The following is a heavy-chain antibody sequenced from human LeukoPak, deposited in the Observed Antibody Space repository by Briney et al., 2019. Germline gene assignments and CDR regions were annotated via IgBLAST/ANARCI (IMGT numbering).Heavy chain of an antibody. Sequence: GGSLRLSCAASGFTFSRYWMSWVRQAPGKGLEWVANIQQDGSEKYYVDSVKGRFTISRDNAKNSLYLQMNSLRAEDTAVYYCAKFIAAPFYFDYWGQGTLVTVSS. CDR3: AKFIAAPFYFDY. V-gene: IGHV3-7*01. CDR2: IQQDGSEK. CDR1: GFTFSRYW. D-gene: IGHD6-13*01. J-gene: IGHJ4*02.